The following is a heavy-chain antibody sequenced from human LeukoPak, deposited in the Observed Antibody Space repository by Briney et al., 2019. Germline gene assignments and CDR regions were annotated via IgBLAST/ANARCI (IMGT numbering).Heavy chain of an antibody. D-gene: IGHD1-26*01. CDR2: IHNTGST. V-gene: IGHV4-61*01. CDR3: VRDWEGFNFDI. CDR1: GGSISSGSYY. Sequence: SETLSLTCTVSGGSISSGSYYWSWIRQPPGEGLEWIAYIHNTGSTNYNPSLKSRVTISLDTSKNEFSLKLTSVTAADTAVYYCVRDWEGFNFDIWGQGTMVTVSS. J-gene: IGHJ3*02.